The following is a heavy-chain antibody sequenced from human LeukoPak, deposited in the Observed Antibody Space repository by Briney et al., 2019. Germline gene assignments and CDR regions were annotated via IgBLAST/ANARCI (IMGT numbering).Heavy chain of an antibody. CDR3: TRDSLLRQYPLDY. CDR1: GFTFSSYA. V-gene: IGHV3-49*04. J-gene: IGHJ4*02. Sequence: GGSLRLSCAASGFTFSSYAMSWVRQAPGRGLEWVGFIRSKAYGGTTEYAASVKGRFTISRDDSKSIAYLQMNSLKTEDTAVYYCTRDSLLRQYPLDYWGQGTLVTVSS. CDR2: IRSKAYGGTT. D-gene: IGHD2-2*02.